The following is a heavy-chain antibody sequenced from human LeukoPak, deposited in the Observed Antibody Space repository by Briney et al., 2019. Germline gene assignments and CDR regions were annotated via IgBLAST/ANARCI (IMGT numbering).Heavy chain of an antibody. D-gene: IGHD6-6*01. Sequence: GESLKISCKGSGYCFTSYWIGWVRQMPGKGLESMGIIYPGDSDTRYSPSFQGQVTISADKSISTAYLQWSSLKASDTAMYYCARPSGSSSGGFHYWGQGTLVTVSS. CDR2: IYPGDSDT. CDR1: GYCFTSYW. V-gene: IGHV5-51*01. CDR3: ARPSGSSSGGFHY. J-gene: IGHJ4*02.